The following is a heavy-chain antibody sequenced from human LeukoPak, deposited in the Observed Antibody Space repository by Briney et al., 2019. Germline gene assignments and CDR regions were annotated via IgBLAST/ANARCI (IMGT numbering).Heavy chain of an antibody. V-gene: IGHV3-23*01. J-gene: IGHJ4*02. CDR3: AKGSRGSCRGAYCYSFDN. Sequence: GGSLRLSCAASGFTFSNAWMSWVRQAPGKGLEWVSAISGSDSGTYYADSVKGRFTISRVNSRNTLYLQMNRLRVEDTAVYYCAKGSRGSCRGAYCYSFDNWGQGAVVTVSS. CDR2: ISGSDSGT. D-gene: IGHD2-21*02. CDR1: GFTFSNAW.